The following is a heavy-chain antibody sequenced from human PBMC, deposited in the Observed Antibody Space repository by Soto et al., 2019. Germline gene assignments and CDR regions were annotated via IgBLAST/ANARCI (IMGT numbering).Heavy chain of an antibody. V-gene: IGHV3-33*01. Sequence: QVQLVESGGGVVQPGRSLRLSCAASGFTFSSYGMHWVRQAPGKGLEWVAVIWYDGSNKYYADFVKGRFTISRDNSKNTRDLQMNSLRAEDTAVYYCARIAAAGIDYYYGMDVWGQGTTVTVSS. D-gene: IGHD6-13*01. CDR2: IWYDGSNK. J-gene: IGHJ6*02. CDR3: ARIAAAGIDYYYGMDV. CDR1: GFTFSSYG.